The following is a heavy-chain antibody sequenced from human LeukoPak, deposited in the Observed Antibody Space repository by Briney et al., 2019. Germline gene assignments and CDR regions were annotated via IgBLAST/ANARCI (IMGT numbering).Heavy chain of an antibody. CDR1: GCTFTGYY. CDR3: ARDRLVVVAATYYMDV. J-gene: IGHJ6*03. Sequence: ASVKVSFKASGCTFTGYYMHWVRQAPGQGLEWMGWINPNSGGTNYAQKFQGRVTMTRDTSISTAYMELSRLRSDDTAVYYCARDRLVVVAATYYMDVWGKGTTVTVSS. V-gene: IGHV1-2*02. CDR2: INPNSGGT. D-gene: IGHD2-15*01.